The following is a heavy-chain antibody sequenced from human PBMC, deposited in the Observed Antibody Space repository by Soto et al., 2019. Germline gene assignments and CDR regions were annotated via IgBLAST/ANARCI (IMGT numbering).Heavy chain of an antibody. CDR3: ARGVLVPAAMRYYYYYYGMDV. J-gene: IGHJ6*02. Sequence: QVQLQESGPGLVKPSQTLSLTCTVSGGSISSGGYYWSWIRQHPGKGLEWIGYIYYSGSTYYNPSLKSRVTTSVDKSKNQFSLKLSSVTAADTAVYYCARGVLVPAAMRYYYYYYGMDVWGQGTTVTVSS. V-gene: IGHV4-31*03. CDR1: GGSISSGGYY. D-gene: IGHD2-2*01. CDR2: IYYSGST.